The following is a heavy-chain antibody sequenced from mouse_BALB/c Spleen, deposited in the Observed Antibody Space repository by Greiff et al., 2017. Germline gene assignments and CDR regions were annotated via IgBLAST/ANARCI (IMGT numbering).Heavy chain of an antibody. CDR3: ATDYYYGSSLLAY. J-gene: IGHJ3*01. D-gene: IGHD1-1*01. CDR2: IDPYNGGT. V-gene: IGHV1S135*01. Sequence: EVQLQQSGPELVKPGASVKVSCKASGYAFTSYNMYWVKQSHGKSLEWIGYIDPYNGGTSYNQKFKGKATLTVDKSSSTAYMHLNSLTSEDSAVYYCATDYYYGSSLLAYWGQGTLVTVSA. CDR1: GYAFTSYN.